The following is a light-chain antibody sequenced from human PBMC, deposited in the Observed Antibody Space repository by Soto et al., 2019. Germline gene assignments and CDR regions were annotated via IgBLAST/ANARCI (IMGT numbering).Light chain of an antibody. CDR3: QQLQRTPFT. CDR2: GTS. CDR1: QDISRY. J-gene: IGKJ3*01. Sequence: QLTQSPSSLSASVGDRVTITCRASQDISRYLAWYQQKAGKAPKLLIYGTSTLQSGVPSRFSAFGSGPEFTLTISSLQPEDFATYHCQQLQRTPFTFGPGTTVDV. V-gene: IGKV1-9*01.